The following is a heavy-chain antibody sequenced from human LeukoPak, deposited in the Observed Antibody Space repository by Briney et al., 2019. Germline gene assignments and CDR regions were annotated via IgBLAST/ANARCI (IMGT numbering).Heavy chain of an antibody. V-gene: IGHV1-69*05. J-gene: IGHJ4*02. Sequence: ASVKVSCKASGGTFSNYAISWVRQAPGQGLEWMGRIIPIFGTANYAQKFQGRVTITTDESTSTAYMELSSLRSEDTAVYYCARGVYYDNGDPVYWGQGTLVTVSS. D-gene: IGHD3-22*01. CDR1: GGTFSNYA. CDR3: ARGVYYDNGDPVY. CDR2: IIPIFGTA.